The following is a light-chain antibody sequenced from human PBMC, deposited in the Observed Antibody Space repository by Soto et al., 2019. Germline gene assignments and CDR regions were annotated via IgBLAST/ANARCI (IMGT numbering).Light chain of an antibody. CDR1: SSDVGTYNY. CDR3: SSYTGTLDFTVV. CDR2: EVT. V-gene: IGLV2-8*01. J-gene: IGLJ2*01. Sequence: QSALTQPPSASGSPGQSVTISCTGTSSDVGTYNYVSWFQQHPGKAPKLIIYEVTKRPSGVPDRFSGFKSGNTASLTVFGLQAEDEADYYCSSYTGTLDFTVVFGGGTKLTVL.